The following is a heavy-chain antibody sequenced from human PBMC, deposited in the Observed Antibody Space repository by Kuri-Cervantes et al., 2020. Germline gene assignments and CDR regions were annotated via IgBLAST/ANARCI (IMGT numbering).Heavy chain of an antibody. CDR1: GYTFSRYD. J-gene: IGHJ6*03. V-gene: IGHV1-18*01. CDR2: ISAYNGDT. Sequence: ASVKVSCKASGYTFSRYDINWVRQAPGQGLEWMGWISAYNGDTNYAQKLQGRVTMTTETSTSTAYMELRSRRSDDTAVYYCARNGIVVVPAANYYYYYYMDVWGKGTTVTVSS. D-gene: IGHD2-2*01. CDR3: ARNGIVVVPAANYYYYYYMDV.